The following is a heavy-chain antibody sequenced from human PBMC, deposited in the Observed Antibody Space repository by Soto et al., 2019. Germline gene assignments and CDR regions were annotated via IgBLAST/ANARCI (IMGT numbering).Heavy chain of an antibody. CDR3: TTDTPIMITFGGVIVYDAFDI. D-gene: IGHD3-16*02. Sequence: EVQLAESGGGLVKPGGSLRLSCAASGFTFSNAWMNWVRQAPGKGLEWVGRIKSKTDGGTTDYAAPVKGRFTISRDDSKNTLYLQMNSLKTEDTAVYYCTTDTPIMITFGGVIVYDAFDIWGQGTMVTVSS. CDR1: GFTFSNAW. V-gene: IGHV3-15*07. J-gene: IGHJ3*02. CDR2: IKSKTDGGTT.